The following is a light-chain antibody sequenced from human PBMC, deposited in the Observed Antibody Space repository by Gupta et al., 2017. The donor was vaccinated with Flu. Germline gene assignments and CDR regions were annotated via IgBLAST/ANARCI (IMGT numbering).Light chain of an antibody. CDR1: QSVTNHY. J-gene: IGKJ4*01. V-gene: IGKV3-20*01. Sequence: EIVLTQSPGTLSLSPGERATLSCRASQSVTNHYLAWYQQKPGQAPRLLIYDGSTGATDTTNRFSGSGEGTDFTLISNRREPEDCAVYYGQQDGSSNTFGGGTKVEI. CDR3: QQDGSSNT. CDR2: DGS.